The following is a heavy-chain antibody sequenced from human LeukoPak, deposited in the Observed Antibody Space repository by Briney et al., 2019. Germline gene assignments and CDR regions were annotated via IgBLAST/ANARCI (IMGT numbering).Heavy chain of an antibody. Sequence: GASVKVSCKVSGYTLTELSMHWVRQAPGKGLEWMGGFDPEDGETIYAQKFQGRVTMTEDTSTDTAYMELSSLRSEDTAVYYCATRGIVTTKTPWNFDYWGQGTLVTVSS. CDR1: GYTLTELS. J-gene: IGHJ4*02. CDR3: ATRGIVTTKTPWNFDY. V-gene: IGHV1-24*01. D-gene: IGHD4-11*01. CDR2: FDPEDGET.